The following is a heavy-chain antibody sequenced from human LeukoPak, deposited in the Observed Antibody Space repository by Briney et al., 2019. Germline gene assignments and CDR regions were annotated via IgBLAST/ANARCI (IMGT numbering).Heavy chain of an antibody. CDR1: GFTFSSYW. Sequence: GGSLRLSCAASGFTFSSYWMSWVRQAPGKGLEWVASIKQDGSEKYYVDSVKGRFTISRDNAKNSLYLQMNSLRAEDTAVYYCARDLVVAAYYYYGMDVWGQGTTVTVSS. V-gene: IGHV3-7*01. D-gene: IGHD2-15*01. CDR2: IKQDGSEK. J-gene: IGHJ6*02. CDR3: ARDLVVAAYYYYGMDV.